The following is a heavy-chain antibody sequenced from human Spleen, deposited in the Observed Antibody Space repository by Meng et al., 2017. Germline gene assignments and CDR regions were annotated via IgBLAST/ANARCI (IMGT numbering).Heavy chain of an antibody. J-gene: IGHJ4*02. D-gene: IGHD3-10*01. CDR1: GFTVSRNY. CDR2: IYSGGST. V-gene: IGHV3-53*01. Sequence: GGSLRLSCAASGFTVSRNYMSWVRQAPGKGLEWVSVIYSGGSTYCADSVKGRITISRHNSKNTLYLQMNSLRAEDTALYYCAKYSYGLGDYLDYWGQGALVTGAS. CDR3: AKYSYGLGDYLDY.